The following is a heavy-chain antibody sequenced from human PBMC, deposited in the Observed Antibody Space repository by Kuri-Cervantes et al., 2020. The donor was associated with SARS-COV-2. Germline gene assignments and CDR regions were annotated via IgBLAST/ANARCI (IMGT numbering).Heavy chain of an antibody. D-gene: IGHD3-3*01. V-gene: IGHV4-34*01. CDR3: ARGKSLYYDFWSGYLDAFDI. CDR1: GGSFSGYH. Sequence: SETLSLTCAVYGGSFSGYHWSWIRQPPGKGLEWIGEINHSGSTNYNPSLKSRVTISVDTSKNQFSLKLSSVTAADTAVYYCARGKSLYYDFWSGYLDAFDIWGQGTTVTVSS. CDR2: INHSGST. J-gene: IGHJ3*02.